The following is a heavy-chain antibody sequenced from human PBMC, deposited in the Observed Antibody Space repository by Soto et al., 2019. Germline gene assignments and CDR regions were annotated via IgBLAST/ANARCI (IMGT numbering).Heavy chain of an antibody. CDR1: GFTFGSYW. CDR2: INSDGSST. CDR3: ARAPRGTVLDYYYYYYMDV. J-gene: IGHJ6*03. D-gene: IGHD3-10*01. V-gene: IGHV3-74*01. Sequence: PGGSLRLSCAASGFTFGSYWMHWVRQAPGKGLVWVSRINSDGSSTSYADSVKGRFTISRDNAKNTLYLQMNSLRAEDTAVYYCARAPRGTVLDYYYYYYMDVWGKGTTVTVSS.